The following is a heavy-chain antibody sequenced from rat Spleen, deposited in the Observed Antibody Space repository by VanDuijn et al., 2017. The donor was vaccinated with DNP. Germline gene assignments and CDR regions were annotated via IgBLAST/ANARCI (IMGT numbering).Heavy chain of an antibody. J-gene: IGHJ4*01. CDR2: INTDGGST. Sequence: EVQLVESGGGLVQPGRSMKLSCAASGFTFSSYWMYWIRQAPGKGLEWVASINTDGGSTYYPDSVKGRFTISRDNAENTVYLQMNSLRSEDTATYYCAKDSELVTIAAMDAWGQGTSVTVSS. D-gene: IGHD1-2*01. CDR1: GFTFSSYW. CDR3: AKDSELVTIAAMDA. V-gene: IGHV5-58*01.